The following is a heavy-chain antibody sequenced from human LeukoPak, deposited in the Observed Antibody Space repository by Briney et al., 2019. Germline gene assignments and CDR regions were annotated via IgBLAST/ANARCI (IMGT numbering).Heavy chain of an antibody. CDR3: AKPQGEYYDSSGPGFDP. J-gene: IGHJ5*02. D-gene: IGHD3-22*01. CDR2: ISSSGTTI. Sequence: PGGSLRLSCAASGFTFSNYEMNWVRQAPGKGLEWVSYISSSGTTIYYADSVKGRFTISRDNAKNSLYLQMNSLRAEDTAVYYCAKPQGEYYDSSGPGFDPWGQGTLVTVSS. CDR1: GFTFSNYE. V-gene: IGHV3-48*03.